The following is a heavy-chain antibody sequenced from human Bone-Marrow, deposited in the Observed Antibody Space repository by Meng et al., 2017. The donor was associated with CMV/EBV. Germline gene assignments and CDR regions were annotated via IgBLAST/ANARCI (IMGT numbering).Heavy chain of an antibody. CDR3: SRVIIAVRPGQSYFYYSMDV. D-gene: IGHD2-15*01. Sequence: ASVKVSCKASGYTFTGYNIYWVRQAPGQGLEWMGWINPNSGGTNYAQRFQGRVTMTRDTSISTAYMELSRLRSDDTAVVFCSRVIIAVRPGQSYFYYSMDVWGQGPTVTVSS. J-gene: IGHJ6*02. CDR1: GYTFTGYN. V-gene: IGHV1-2*02. CDR2: INPNSGGT.